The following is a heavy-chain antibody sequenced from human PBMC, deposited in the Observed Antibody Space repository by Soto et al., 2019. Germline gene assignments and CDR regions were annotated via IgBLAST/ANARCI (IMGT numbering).Heavy chain of an antibody. D-gene: IGHD6-19*01. CDR1: GYTFTGYY. J-gene: IGHJ4*02. V-gene: IGHV1-2*04. Sequence: GASVKVSCKASGYTFTGYYMHWVRQAPGQGLEWMGWINPNSGGTNYAQKFQGWVTMTRDTSISTAYMELSRLRSDDTAVYYCATSPPPYSSGSVVLDYWGQGTLVTVSS. CDR2: INPNSGGT. CDR3: ATSPPPYSSGSVVLDY.